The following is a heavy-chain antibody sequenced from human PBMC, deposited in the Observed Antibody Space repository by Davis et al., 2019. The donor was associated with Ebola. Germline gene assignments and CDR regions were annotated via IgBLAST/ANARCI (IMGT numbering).Heavy chain of an antibody. D-gene: IGHD3-10*01. V-gene: IGHV4-39*01. CDR3: ASALWFGESYFDY. Sequence: SETLSLTCTVSGGSISSSTYYWGWIRQPPGEGLEWIGSIYYSGSTYYNPSLTSRVTISVDTSKNQFSLKLSSVTAADTAVYYCASALWFGESYFDYWGQGTLVTVSS. CDR1: GGSISSSTYY. J-gene: IGHJ4*02. CDR2: IYYSGST.